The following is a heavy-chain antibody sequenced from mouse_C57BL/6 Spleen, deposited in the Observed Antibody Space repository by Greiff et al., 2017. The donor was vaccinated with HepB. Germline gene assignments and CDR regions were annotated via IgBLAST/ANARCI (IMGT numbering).Heavy chain of an antibody. D-gene: IGHD1-1*01. V-gene: IGHV1-53*01. Sequence: VQLQQPGTELVKPGASVKLSCKASGYTFTSYWMHWVKQRPGQGLEWIGNINPSNGGTNYNEKFKSKATLTVDKSSSTAYMQLSSLTSEDSAVYYWARSGGVYGSSYCFDYWGQGTTLTVSS. J-gene: IGHJ2*01. CDR1: GYTFTSYW. CDR2: INPSNGGT. CDR3: ARSGGVYGSSYCFDY.